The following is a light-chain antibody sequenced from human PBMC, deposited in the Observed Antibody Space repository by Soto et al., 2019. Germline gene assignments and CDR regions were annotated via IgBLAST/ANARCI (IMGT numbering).Light chain of an antibody. CDR3: SSYAGSNNWV. Sequence: QSALTQPPSASGSPGQSVTISCTGTSSDVGGYNYVSWYQQHPGKAPKLMIYAVSKRPSGVPDRFSGAKSGNTGSLTVSRLQAEDEADYYCSSYAGSNNWVFGGGTKLTVL. V-gene: IGLV2-8*01. J-gene: IGLJ3*02. CDR1: SSDVGGYNY. CDR2: AVS.